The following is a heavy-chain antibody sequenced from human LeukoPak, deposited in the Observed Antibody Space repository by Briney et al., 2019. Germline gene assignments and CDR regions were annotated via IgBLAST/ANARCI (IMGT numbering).Heavy chain of an antibody. V-gene: IGHV4-34*01. CDR2: INHSGST. D-gene: IGHD6-6*01. CDR3: ARAPYSSARSFDC. J-gene: IGHJ4*02. CDR1: GGSFSGYY. Sequence: SETLSLTCAVYGGSFSGYYWSWIRQPPGKGLEWIGEINHSGSTNYNPSLKSRVTISVDTSKNQFSLKLSSVTAADTAVYYCARAPYSSARSFDCWGQGTLVTVSS.